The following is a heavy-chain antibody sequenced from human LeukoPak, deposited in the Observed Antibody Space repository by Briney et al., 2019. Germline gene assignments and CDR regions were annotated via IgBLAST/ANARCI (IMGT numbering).Heavy chain of an antibody. J-gene: IGHJ4*02. CDR1: GYSFTTYW. V-gene: IGHV5-51*01. D-gene: IGHD6-13*01. Sequence: GESLKISCKGSGYSFTTYWIGWVRQMPGKGLESLGIIYPGDSDTKYNPSFQGQVTISADKSISTAYLRWSSLKTSDTAMYYCARHAKAYGSSCDYWGQGTLVTVSS. CDR3: ARHAKAYGSSCDY. CDR2: IYPGDSDT.